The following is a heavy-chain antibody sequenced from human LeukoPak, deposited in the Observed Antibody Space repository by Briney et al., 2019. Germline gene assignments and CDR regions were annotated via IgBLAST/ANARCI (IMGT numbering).Heavy chain of an antibody. CDR1: GFTFSSYA. V-gene: IGHV3-30*04. CDR3: AKDATAALGTVYMDV. Sequence: GGSLRLSCAASGFTFSSYAMHWVRQAPGKGLEWVAVISYDGSNKCYADSVKGRFTISRDNSKNTLYLQMNSLRAEDTAVYYCAKDATAALGTVYMDVWGKGTTVTISS. J-gene: IGHJ6*03. CDR2: ISYDGSNK. D-gene: IGHD6-13*01.